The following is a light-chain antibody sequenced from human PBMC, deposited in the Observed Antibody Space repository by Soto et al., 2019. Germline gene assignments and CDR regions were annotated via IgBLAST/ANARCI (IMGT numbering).Light chain of an antibody. CDR1: QSILKY. CDR3: QHSYTTPPWT. Sequence: IQMTQSPSSVSASVGDRVTITCRASQSILKYLNWYQQKPGKAPNLLISAASNLQSGVPSRFSGSGSGTDFTLTISSLQPEDFATYYCQHSYTTPPWTFGQGTKVDI. CDR2: AAS. V-gene: IGKV1-39*01. J-gene: IGKJ1*01.